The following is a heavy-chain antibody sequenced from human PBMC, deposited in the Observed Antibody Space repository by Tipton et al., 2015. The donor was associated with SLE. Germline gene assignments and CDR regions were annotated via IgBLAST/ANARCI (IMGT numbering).Heavy chain of an antibody. J-gene: IGHJ4*02. CDR1: GGSISSYY. V-gene: IGHV4-59*01. CDR2: IHDGGST. D-gene: IGHD1-1*01. CDR3: ARPERY. Sequence: TLSLTCTVSGGSISSYYWSWIRQPPGKGLEWIGFIHDGGSTNYNPSLKSRVTISVDTSKNQFSLRLSSVTAADTAVYYCARPERYWGQGTLVTVSS.